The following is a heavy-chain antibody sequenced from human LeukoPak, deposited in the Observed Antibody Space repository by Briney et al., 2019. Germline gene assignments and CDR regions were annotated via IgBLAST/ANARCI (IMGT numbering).Heavy chain of an antibody. V-gene: IGHV3-33*06. CDR1: GFTFSSYG. CDR2: IWYDGSNK. J-gene: IGHJ4*02. CDR3: AKEAYYDFWSGLDY. Sequence: GGSLGLSCAACGFTFSSYGMHWVRQAPGKGLEWGAVIWYDGSNKYYADSVKGRFTTSRDNSKNTLYLQMNSLRAEDTAVYYCAKEAYYDFWSGLDYWGQGTLVTVSS. D-gene: IGHD3-3*01.